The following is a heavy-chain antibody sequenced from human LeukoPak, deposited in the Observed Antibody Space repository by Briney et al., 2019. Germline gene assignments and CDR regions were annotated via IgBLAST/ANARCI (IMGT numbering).Heavy chain of an antibody. CDR2: INHSGST. CDR3: ASLTVTILAFDY. V-gene: IGHV4-34*01. J-gene: IGHJ4*02. CDR1: GGSFSGYY. Sequence: SETLSLXCAVYGGSFSGYYWSWIRQPPGKGLEWIGEINHSGSTNYNPSLKSRVTISVDTSKNQFSLKLSSVTAADTAVYYCASLTVTILAFDYWGQGTLVTVSS. D-gene: IGHD4-17*01.